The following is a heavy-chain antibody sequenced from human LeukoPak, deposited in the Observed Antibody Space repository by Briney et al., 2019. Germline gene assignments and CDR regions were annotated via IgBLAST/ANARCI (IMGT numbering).Heavy chain of an antibody. J-gene: IGHJ4*02. CDR2: IFYRGST. D-gene: IGHD1-7*01. CDR3: ARRRGRTYFFDY. V-gene: IGHV4-59*08. CDR1: GASISSYW. Sequence: KASETLSLTCSVSGASISSYWWNWIRQPPGKGLEWIANIFYRGSTNYNSSLKSRVITSVDASKNQLSLMLTSLTAADTAVYYCARRRGRTYFFDYWGQGILVTVSS.